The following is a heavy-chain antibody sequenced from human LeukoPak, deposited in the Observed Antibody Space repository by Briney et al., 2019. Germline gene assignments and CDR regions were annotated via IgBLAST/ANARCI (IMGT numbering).Heavy chain of an antibody. CDR2: ISAYNGDT. V-gene: IGHV1-18*01. CDR1: GYNFTNYG. J-gene: IGHJ4*02. D-gene: IGHD4-17*01. Sequence: ASVKVSCKASGYNFTNYGISWVRQAPGHGLKWMGWISAYNGDTKYAQKLQGRVTMTTDTSTSAAYMELRSLRSDDTAVYYCARAPSFGDYGGDYWGQGTLVTVSS. CDR3: ARAPSFGDYGGDY.